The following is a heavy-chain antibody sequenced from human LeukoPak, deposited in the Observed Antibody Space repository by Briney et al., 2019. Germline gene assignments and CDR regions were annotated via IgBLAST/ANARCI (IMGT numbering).Heavy chain of an antibody. CDR1: GGSISSYY. V-gene: IGHV4-59*01. D-gene: IGHD3-10*01. CDR2: IYYSGST. CDR3: ARDYGSGSFDY. Sequence: SETLSLTXTVSGGSISSYYWSWIREPPGKGLEWIGYIYYSGSTNYNPSLKSRVTISVDTSKNQFSLKLSSVTAADTAVYYCARDYGSGSFDYWGQGTLVTVSS. J-gene: IGHJ4*02.